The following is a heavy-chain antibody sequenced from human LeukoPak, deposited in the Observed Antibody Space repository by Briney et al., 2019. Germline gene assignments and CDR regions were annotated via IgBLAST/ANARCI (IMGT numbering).Heavy chain of an antibody. V-gene: IGHV3-74*01. D-gene: IGHD1-26*01. CDR1: GFTFSPAW. CDR2: INNDGSYI. Sequence: PGGSLRHSCAASGFTFSPAWMHWVRQAPGKGLEWVSRINNDGSYINYAESVKGRFTISRDNSKNTLYLQMNNLRAEDTAVYYCAKCRVGAANFDYWGQGTLVTVSS. CDR3: AKCRVGAANFDY. J-gene: IGHJ4*02.